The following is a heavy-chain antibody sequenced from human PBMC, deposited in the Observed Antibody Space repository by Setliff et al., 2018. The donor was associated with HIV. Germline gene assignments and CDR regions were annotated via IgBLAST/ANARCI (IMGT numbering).Heavy chain of an antibody. V-gene: IGHV4-34*01. CDR3: ARVGDFYDGSGHYSVLDAFDM. D-gene: IGHD3-22*01. CDR1: GGSFSGYF. J-gene: IGHJ3*02. CDR2: INHGGDT. Sequence: PSETLSLTCTVYGGSFSGYFWTWIRQPPQKRLEWIGEINHGGDTNYNPSLKGRVTISVDTSKNQFSLKLSSVTAADTAVYYCARVGDFYDGSGHYSVLDAFDMWGQGTKVTVSS.